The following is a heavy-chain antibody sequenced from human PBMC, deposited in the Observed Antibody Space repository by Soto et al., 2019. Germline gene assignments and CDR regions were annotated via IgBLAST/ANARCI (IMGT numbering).Heavy chain of an antibody. CDR3: ARGPYGDSHVDAFDI. D-gene: IGHD4-17*01. CDR2: ISYDGSNK. CDR1: GFTFSSYA. V-gene: IGHV3-30-3*01. J-gene: IGHJ3*02. Sequence: PGGSLRLSCAASGFTFSSYAMHWVRQAPGKGLEWVAVISYDGSNKYYADSVKGRFTISRDNSKNTLYLQVNSLRAEDTAVYYCARGPYGDSHVDAFDIWGQGTMVTVSS.